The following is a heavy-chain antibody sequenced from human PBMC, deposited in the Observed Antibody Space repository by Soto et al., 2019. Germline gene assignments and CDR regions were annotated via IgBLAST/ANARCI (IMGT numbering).Heavy chain of an antibody. CDR1: GGSFSGYY. D-gene: IGHD3-10*01. J-gene: IGHJ4*02. Sequence: SETLSLTCAVYGGSFSGYYWSWIRQPPGKGLEWIGEINHSGSTNYNPSLKSRVTISVDTSKNQFSLKLSSVTAADTAVYYCARGDSSVGTYGSFDYWGQGTLVTVSS. V-gene: IGHV4-34*01. CDR3: ARGDSSVGTYGSFDY. CDR2: INHSGST.